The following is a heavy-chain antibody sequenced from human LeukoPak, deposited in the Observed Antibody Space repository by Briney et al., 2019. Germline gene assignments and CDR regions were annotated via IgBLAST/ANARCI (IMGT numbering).Heavy chain of an antibody. CDR2: INPSGGST. V-gene: IGHV1-46*01. D-gene: IGHD2-15*01. Sequence: ASVKVSCKASGYTSTSYYMHWVRQAPGQGLEWMGIINPSGGSTSYAQKFQGRVTMTRDTSTSTVYMELSSLRSEDTAVYYCAREGYCSGGSCYSGHWFDPWGQGTLVTASS. J-gene: IGHJ5*02. CDR1: GYTSTSYY. CDR3: AREGYCSGGSCYSGHWFDP.